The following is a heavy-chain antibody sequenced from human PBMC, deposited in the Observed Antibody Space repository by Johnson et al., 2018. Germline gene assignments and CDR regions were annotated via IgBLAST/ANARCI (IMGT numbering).Heavy chain of an antibody. V-gene: IGHV3-30-3*01. CDR3: ERVSNGYMSTHAFDI. D-gene: IGHD5-24*01. J-gene: IGHJ3*02. Sequence: VQLVESGGGVVQPGRSLRLCCAASGFTFSNYAMHWVRQAPGKGLEWVAVISHDGSIEYYADSVKGRFTISRDNSKNTLFLQMNSLRAEDTAVYSCERVSNGYMSTHAFDIWGQGTMVTVSS. CDR1: GFTFSNYA. CDR2: ISHDGSIE.